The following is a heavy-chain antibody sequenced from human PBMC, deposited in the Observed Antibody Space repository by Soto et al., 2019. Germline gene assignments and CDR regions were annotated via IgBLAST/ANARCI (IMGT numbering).Heavy chain of an antibody. CDR2: IYNDGTYS. CDR1: GFIFKMYW. J-gene: IGHJ4*02. Sequence: LRLSCAASGFIFKMYWMHWVRQSPGKGLVWISRIYNDGTYSDYADSVRGRFTISRDNVNDTLYLQMNNLRAEDSGLYYCTRGPRPISTGTGAYWGQGPQVTVSS. CDR3: TRGPRPISTGTGAY. V-gene: IGHV3-74*01. D-gene: IGHD3-10*01.